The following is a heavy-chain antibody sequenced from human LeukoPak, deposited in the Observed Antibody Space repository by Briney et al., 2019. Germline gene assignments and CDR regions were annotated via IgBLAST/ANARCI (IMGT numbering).Heavy chain of an antibody. CDR1: GFTFSSYA. D-gene: IGHD7-27*01. V-gene: IGHV3-23*01. J-gene: IGHJ4*02. CDR2: ISSSGDDT. Sequence: PGGSPTLSCAASGFTFSSYAMSWVRQAPGKGLEYISAISSSGDDTLYADSVKGRFTISRDNFKNTLYLQMNSLRAEDTAVYYCAKGQTWASVYFDSWGQGTLVTVSS. CDR3: AKGQTWASVYFDS.